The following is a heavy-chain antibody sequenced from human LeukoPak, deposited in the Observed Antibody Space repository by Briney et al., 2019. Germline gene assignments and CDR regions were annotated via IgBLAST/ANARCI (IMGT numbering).Heavy chain of an antibody. CDR1: GGSISSHY. CDR2: IYYSGST. D-gene: IGHD6-13*01. V-gene: IGHV4-59*11. J-gene: IGHJ6*03. Sequence: SETLSLTCTVSGGSISSHYWSWIRQPPGKGLEWIGYIYYSGSTNYNPSLKSRVTISVDTSKNQFSLKLRSVTAADTAVYYRARVASSTQNYYYYYMDVWGKGTTVTVSS. CDR3: ARVASSTQNYYYYYMDV.